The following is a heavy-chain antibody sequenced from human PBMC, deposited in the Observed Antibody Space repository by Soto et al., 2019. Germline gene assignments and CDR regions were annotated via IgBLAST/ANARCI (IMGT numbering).Heavy chain of an antibody. CDR3: ARGRDY. J-gene: IGHJ4*02. CDR1: GGSFSPFY. Sequence: QVQLQQWGAGLLKPSETLSLTCAVYGGSFSPFYWSWIRQPPGKGLEWIGEINHSGSTNYNPSLKIRVTISVDTSKNQFSLKLSTVTAADTAMYYCARGRDYWGQGTLVTVSS. V-gene: IGHV4-34*01. CDR2: INHSGST.